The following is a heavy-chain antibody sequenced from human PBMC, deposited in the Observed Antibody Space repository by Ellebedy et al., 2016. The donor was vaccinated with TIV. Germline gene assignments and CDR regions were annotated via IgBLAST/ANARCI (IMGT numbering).Heavy chain of an antibody. V-gene: IGHV4-59*08. CDR2: IYHSGST. D-gene: IGHD6-13*01. Sequence: MPSETLSLTCAVSGGSISSYYWSWIRQPPGKGLEWIGYIYHSGSTNSNPSLKNRVTISVDTSKNQFYLKLNSVTAADTAVYYCARVVWQQPVSYAFDFWGQGTMVTVSS. J-gene: IGHJ3*01. CDR1: GGSISSYY. CDR3: ARVVWQQPVSYAFDF.